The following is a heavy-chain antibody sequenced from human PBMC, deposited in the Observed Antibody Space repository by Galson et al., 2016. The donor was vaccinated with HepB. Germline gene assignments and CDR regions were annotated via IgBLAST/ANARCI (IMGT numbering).Heavy chain of an antibody. CDR2: ITDDGSKE. Sequence: SLRLSCAASAFTFSKYAMHWVRQAPGKGLEWVGLITDDGSKEEYGDSVKGRFNISRDNSKNMLYLQMNGLRGEETAIYYCEKERSAPMFGVGIMAEDGMDVWGQGTTVTVS. CDR1: AFTFSKYA. V-gene: IGHV3-30*18. J-gene: IGHJ6*02. CDR3: EKERSAPMFGVGIMAEDGMDV. D-gene: IGHD3-3*01.